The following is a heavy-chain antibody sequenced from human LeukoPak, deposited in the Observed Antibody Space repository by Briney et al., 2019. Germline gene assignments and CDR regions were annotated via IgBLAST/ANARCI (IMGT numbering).Heavy chain of an antibody. D-gene: IGHD1-26*01. J-gene: IGHJ4*02. CDR3: AREVVGATSY. CDR1: GFTVSSNY. V-gene: IGHV3-66*01. Sequence: GGSLRLSCAASGFTVSSNYMSWVRQAPGKGLEWVSVIYSGGSTYYADSVKGRFTISRDNSKNTLYLQMNSLRAEDTTVYYCAREVVGATSYWGQGTLVTVSS. CDR2: IYSGGST.